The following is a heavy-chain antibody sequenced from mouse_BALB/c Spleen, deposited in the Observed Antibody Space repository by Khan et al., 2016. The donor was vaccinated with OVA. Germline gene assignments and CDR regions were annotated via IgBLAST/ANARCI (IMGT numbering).Heavy chain of an antibody. J-gene: IGHJ4*01. D-gene: IGHD1-2*01. V-gene: IGHV3-2*02. Sequence: EVQLQESGPGLVKPSQSLSLTCTVTGYSITSDYAWDWIRQFPGNKLEWMGYISYGGSTSYNPSPKSRISITRDTSKNQFFLQLNSVTTEDTATYYCARKNYYGNAMDYWGQGTSVTVSS. CDR2: ISYGGST. CDR1: GYSITSDYA. CDR3: ARKNYYGNAMDY.